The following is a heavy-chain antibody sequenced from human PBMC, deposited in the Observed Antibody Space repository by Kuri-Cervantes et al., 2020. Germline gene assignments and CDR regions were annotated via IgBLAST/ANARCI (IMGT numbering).Heavy chain of an antibody. CDR2: ISSSGSTI. V-gene: IGHV3-11*04. CDR3: ARNLNDYDSSGYQDTDVLDI. CDR1: GFTFRDYY. J-gene: IGHJ3*02. Sequence: LSLTCAASGFTFRDYYMSWIRQAPGKGLEWVSYISSSGSTIYCADSVKGRFTISRDNAKNSLYLQMNSLRAEDTAMYYCARNLNDYDSSGYQDTDVLDIWGQGTMVTVSS. D-gene: IGHD3-22*01.